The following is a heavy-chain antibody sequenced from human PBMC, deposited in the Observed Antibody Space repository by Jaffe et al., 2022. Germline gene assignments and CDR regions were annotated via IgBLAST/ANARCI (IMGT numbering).Heavy chain of an antibody. V-gene: IGHV3-49*04. CDR2: IRSKAYGGTT. Sequence: EVQLVESGGGLVQPGRSLRLSCTASGFTFGDYAMSWVRQAPGKGLEWVGFIRSKAYGGTTEYAASVKGRFTISRDDSKSIAYLQMNSLKTEDTAVYYCTRVDYDSSGYYYEPRGAFDIWGQGTMVTVSS. D-gene: IGHD3-22*01. CDR3: TRVDYDSSGYYYEPRGAFDI. CDR1: GFTFGDYA. J-gene: IGHJ3*02.